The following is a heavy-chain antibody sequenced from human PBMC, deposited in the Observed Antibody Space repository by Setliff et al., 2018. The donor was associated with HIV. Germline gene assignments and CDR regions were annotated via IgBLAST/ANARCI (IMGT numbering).Heavy chain of an antibody. CDR3: ARGFCSNTSCRGVMDY. J-gene: IGHJ4*02. Sequence: GASVKVSCKASGYTFTGYYMHWVRQAPGQGLEWMGWINPNSGGTNYAQKFQGRVTMTRDTSISTAYMELSRLRSDDTAVYYCARGFCSNTSCRGVMDYWGQGTLVTVSS. V-gene: IGHV1-2*02. CDR2: INPNSGGT. D-gene: IGHD2-2*01. CDR1: GYTFTGYY.